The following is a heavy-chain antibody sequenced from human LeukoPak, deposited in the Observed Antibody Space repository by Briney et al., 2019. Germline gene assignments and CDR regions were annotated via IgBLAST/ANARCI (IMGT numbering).Heavy chain of an antibody. J-gene: IGHJ4*02. CDR1: GYTFSSYS. CDR2: VSAYNGNT. V-gene: IGHV1-18*01. Sequence: ASVKVSCKASGYTFSSYSISWVRQAPGQGLEWMGWVSAYNGNTIYAQKVKGRVTMTTDTSTSTAYMELRSLKSDDTAVYYCARASYCSDGSCYSDYWGQGTLVTVSS. CDR3: ARASYCSDGSCYSDY. D-gene: IGHD2-15*01.